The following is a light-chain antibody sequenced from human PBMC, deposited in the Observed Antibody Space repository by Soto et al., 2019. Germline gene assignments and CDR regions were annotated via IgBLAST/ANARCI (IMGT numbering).Light chain of an antibody. CDR2: DAS. V-gene: IGKV3-11*01. CDR3: QLRSNTRLFT. J-gene: IGKJ4*01. Sequence: EIVLTQSPATLSLSPGERATLSCRASQSVSSYLAWYQQKPGQAPRLLIYDASNRTTAIPARFSGSGSGTDFTLPISSLEPVDFAVYYEQLRSNTRLFTFGGGTKVEIK. CDR1: QSVSSY.